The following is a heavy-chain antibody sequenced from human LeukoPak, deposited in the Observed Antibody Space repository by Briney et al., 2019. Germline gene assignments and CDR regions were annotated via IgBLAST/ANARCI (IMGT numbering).Heavy chain of an antibody. V-gene: IGHV1-2*02. CDR1: GYTFTGYY. J-gene: IGHJ4*02. CDR2: INPNSGST. CDR3: AKTLYVSAVPGGLDY. D-gene: IGHD3-16*01. Sequence: ASVKVSRKASGYTFTGYYMHWVRQAPGQGLEWMGWINPNSGSTNYAQKFQGRVTMTRDRSISTVYMELSSLRSDDTAVYYCAKTLYVSAVPGGLDYWGQGTLVTVSS.